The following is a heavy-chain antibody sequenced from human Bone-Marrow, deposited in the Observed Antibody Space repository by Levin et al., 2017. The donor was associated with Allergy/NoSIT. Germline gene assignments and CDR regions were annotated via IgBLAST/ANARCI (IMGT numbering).Heavy chain of an antibody. Sequence: GGSLRLSCAASGFTFSNFWMSWVRQAPGKGLEWVANINQDGTEKYYLESVKGRFTISRDNAKNSLYLQMNSLRADDTGVYYCATDRGYCSGIICYRGFPTDYWGQGTLVGVSS. D-gene: IGHD2-2*02. V-gene: IGHV3-7*01. CDR1: GFTFSNFW. CDR3: ATDRGYCSGIICYRGFPTDY. CDR2: INQDGTEK. J-gene: IGHJ4*02.